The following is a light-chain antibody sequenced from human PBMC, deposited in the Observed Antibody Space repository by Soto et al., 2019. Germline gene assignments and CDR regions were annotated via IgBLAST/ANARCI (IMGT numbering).Light chain of an antibody. J-gene: IGLJ1*01. CDR3: CSYAGSSYV. V-gene: IGLV2-11*01. CDR2: DVS. CDR1: SSDVGGYNY. Sequence: QSVLTQPRSWSGSPGQSVTISCTGTSSDVGGYNYVSWYQQHPGKAPKLMIYDVSKRPSGVPDRFSGSKSGNTASLTISGLQAEDEADYYCCSYAGSSYVFGTGTKVTVL.